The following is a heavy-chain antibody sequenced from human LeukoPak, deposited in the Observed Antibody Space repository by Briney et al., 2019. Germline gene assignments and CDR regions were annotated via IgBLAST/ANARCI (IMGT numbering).Heavy chain of an antibody. CDR1: GGSISSGGYY. Sequence: SETLSLTCTVSGGSISSGGYYWSWIRQHPGKGLKWIGYIPNSGSTYYNPSLKSRVTISVDTSKNQFSLKLSSVTAADTAVYYCARGVWYSAGNWFDPWGQGTPVTVSS. J-gene: IGHJ5*02. D-gene: IGHD2-21*02. CDR2: IPNSGST. CDR3: ARGVWYSAGNWFDP. V-gene: IGHV4-31*03.